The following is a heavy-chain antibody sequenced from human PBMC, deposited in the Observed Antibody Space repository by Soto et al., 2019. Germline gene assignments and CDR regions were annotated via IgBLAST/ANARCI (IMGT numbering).Heavy chain of an antibody. Sequence: GASVKVSCKASGGTFSSYAISWVRQAPGQGLEWMGGIIPIFGTANYAQKFQGRVTITADESTSTAYMELSSLRSEDTAVYYCARAPEGDYYYYGMDVWGQGTTVTVSS. CDR3: ARAPEGDYYYYGMDV. J-gene: IGHJ6*02. V-gene: IGHV1-69*13. CDR1: GGTFSSYA. CDR2: IIPIFGTA.